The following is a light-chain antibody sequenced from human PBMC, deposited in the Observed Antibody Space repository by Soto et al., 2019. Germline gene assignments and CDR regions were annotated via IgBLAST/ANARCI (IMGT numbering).Light chain of an antibody. CDR2: GAS. V-gene: IGKV3-20*01. CDR3: HQYGSSPLT. Sequence: EIVLTQSPCTLSLSPGERATLSCRASQNVRSNFLAWYQQKPGQAPRLFIYGASSRVTGIPDRFSGSGSGTDFTLTISRLEPDDFAVYYCHQYGSSPLTFGGGTKVEIK. CDR1: QNVRSNF. J-gene: IGKJ4*01.